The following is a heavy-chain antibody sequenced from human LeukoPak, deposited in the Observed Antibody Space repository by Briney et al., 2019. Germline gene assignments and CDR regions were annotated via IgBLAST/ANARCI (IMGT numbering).Heavy chain of an antibody. CDR3: ARDGPYYYDSSGLSYFDY. D-gene: IGHD3-22*01. CDR1: GFSFSRFS. J-gene: IGHJ4*02. CDR2: LSPTSTYI. V-gene: IGHV3-21*04. Sequence: GGSLRLSCAASGFSFSRFSMNWVRQAPGKGLEWVSSLSPTSTYIYYADSVKGRFTISRDNAKNSLYLQMNSLRAEDTAVYYCARDGPYYYDSSGLSYFDYWGQGTLVTVSS.